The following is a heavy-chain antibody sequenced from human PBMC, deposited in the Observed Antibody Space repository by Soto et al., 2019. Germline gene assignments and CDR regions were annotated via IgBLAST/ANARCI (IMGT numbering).Heavy chain of an antibody. Sequence: GGSLRLSCAASVFTFGGYGMHWVRQAPGKGLEWVAVIWFDGSNKYYADSVKGRFTISRDNSKNTLYLQMNSLRAEDTAVYYCARVDYSSGWSEWFDPWGQGTLVTVSS. CDR1: VFTFGGYG. V-gene: IGHV3-33*01. D-gene: IGHD6-19*01. CDR3: ARVDYSSGWSEWFDP. CDR2: IWFDGSNK. J-gene: IGHJ5*02.